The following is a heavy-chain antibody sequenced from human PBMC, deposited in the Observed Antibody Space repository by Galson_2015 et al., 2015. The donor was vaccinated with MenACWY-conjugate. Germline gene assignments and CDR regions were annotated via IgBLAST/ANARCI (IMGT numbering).Heavy chain of an antibody. CDR1: GFTFSSYW. Sequence: SLRLSCAASGFTFSSYWMSWVRQAPGKGLEWVANIKQDGSEKYYVDSVKGRFTISRDNAKNSLYLQMNSLRAEDTAVYYCARELEDGDQNFDYWGQGTLVTVSS. CDR3: ARELEDGDQNFDY. CDR2: IKQDGSEK. D-gene: IGHD4-17*01. V-gene: IGHV3-7*03. J-gene: IGHJ4*02.